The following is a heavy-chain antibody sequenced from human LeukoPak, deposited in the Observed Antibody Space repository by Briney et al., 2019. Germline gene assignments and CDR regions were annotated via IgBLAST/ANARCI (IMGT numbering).Heavy chain of an antibody. V-gene: IGHV4-30-2*01. CDR3: ARVEGAYCGGDCYVGHGVAFDI. Sequence: SETLSLTCTVSGGSISSGGYYWSWIRQPPGKGLEWIGYIYHSGSTYYNPSLKSRVTISVDRSKNQFSLKLSSVTAADTAVYYCARVEGAYCGGDCYVGHGVAFDIWGQGTMVTVSS. D-gene: IGHD2-21*01. CDR1: GGSISSGGYY. J-gene: IGHJ3*02. CDR2: IYHSGST.